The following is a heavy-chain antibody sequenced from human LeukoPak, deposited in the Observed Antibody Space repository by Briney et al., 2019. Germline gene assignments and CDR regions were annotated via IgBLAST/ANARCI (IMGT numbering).Heavy chain of an antibody. CDR2: ISAYNGNT. Sequence: ASVKVSCKASGYPFTSHGISWVRQAPGQGLEWMGWISAYNGNTNYAQKLQGRVTMTTDTSTSTAYMELRSLRSDDTAVYYCARDRGYSYGENYDYWGQGTLVTVSS. CDR1: GYPFTSHG. D-gene: IGHD5-18*01. V-gene: IGHV1-18*01. J-gene: IGHJ4*02. CDR3: ARDRGYSYGENYDY.